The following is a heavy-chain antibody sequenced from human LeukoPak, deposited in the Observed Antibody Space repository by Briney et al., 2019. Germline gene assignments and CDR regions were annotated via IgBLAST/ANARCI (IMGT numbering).Heavy chain of an antibody. Sequence: GGSLRLSCAASGFTFSSYEMNWVRQAPGKGLEWVSYISSSGSTIYYADSVKGRFTISRDNSKNTLYLQMNSLRAEDTAVYYCAKARIGEYCSGGSCYNWFDPWGQGTLVTVSS. CDR3: AKARIGEYCSGGSCYNWFDP. CDR1: GFTFSSYE. D-gene: IGHD2-15*01. CDR2: ISSSGSTI. J-gene: IGHJ5*02. V-gene: IGHV3-48*03.